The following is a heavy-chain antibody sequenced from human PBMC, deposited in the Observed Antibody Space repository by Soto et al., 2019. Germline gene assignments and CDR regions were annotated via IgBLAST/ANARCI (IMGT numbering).Heavy chain of an antibody. CDR3: ARDPKTSGGQHWAFNYFDS. V-gene: IGHV3-30-3*01. D-gene: IGHD7-27*01. Sequence: GGSLRLSCAAFGFSFSISPMHWVRQAPGKGPEWVACISYDGPNKFYADSVKGRFTISRDNSKSTLYLQVDSLRPEDAAVYYCARDPKTSGGQHWAFNYFDSWGQGTLVTVSS. J-gene: IGHJ4*02. CDR1: GFSFSISP. CDR2: ISYDGPNK.